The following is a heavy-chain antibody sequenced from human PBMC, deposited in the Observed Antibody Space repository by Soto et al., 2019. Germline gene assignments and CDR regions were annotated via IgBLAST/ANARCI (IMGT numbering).Heavy chain of an antibody. CDR3: TTHTGCSSTSCGYYYYYGMDV. CDR2: IKSKTDGGTT. Sequence: GGSLRLSCAASGFTFSNAWMNWVRQAPGKGLEWVGRIKSKTDGGTTDYAAPVKGRFTISRDDSKNTLYLQMNSLKTEDTAVYYCTTHTGCSSTSCGYYYYYGMDVWGQGTTVTVSS. D-gene: IGHD2-2*01. J-gene: IGHJ6*02. V-gene: IGHV3-15*07. CDR1: GFTFSNAW.